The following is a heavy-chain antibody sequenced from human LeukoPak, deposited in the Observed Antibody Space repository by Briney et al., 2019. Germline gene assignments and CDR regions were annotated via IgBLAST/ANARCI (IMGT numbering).Heavy chain of an antibody. CDR3: ARDYGDYAAFWFDP. CDR2: INPNSGGT. D-gene: IGHD4-17*01. CDR1: GYTFTGYY. J-gene: IGHJ5*02. Sequence: ASVKVSCKASGYTFTGYYMHWVRQAPGQGLEWMGWINPNSGGTNYAQKFQGRVTMTRDTSISTAYMELSRLRSDDTAVYYCARDYGDYAAFWFDPWGQGTLVTVSS. V-gene: IGHV1-2*02.